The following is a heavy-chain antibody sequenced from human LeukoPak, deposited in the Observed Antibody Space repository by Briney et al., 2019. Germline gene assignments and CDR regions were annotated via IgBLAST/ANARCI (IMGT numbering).Heavy chain of an antibody. CDR3: AKPLFDYDSSGYPRDY. CDR2: ISGSGGTT. Sequence: GGSLRLSCAASGFTFSSYAMSWVRQAPGKGLEWVSAISGSGGTTYYADSVKGRFTISRDNSKNTLYLQMNSLRAEDTAVHYCAKPLFDYDSSGYPRDYWGQGTLVTVSS. D-gene: IGHD3-22*01. V-gene: IGHV3-23*01. J-gene: IGHJ4*02. CDR1: GFTFSSYA.